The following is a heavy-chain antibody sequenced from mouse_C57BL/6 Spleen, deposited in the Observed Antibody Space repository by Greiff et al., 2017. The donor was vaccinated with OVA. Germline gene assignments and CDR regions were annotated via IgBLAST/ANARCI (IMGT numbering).Heavy chain of an antibody. Sequence: VQLQQPGAELVKPGASVKMSCTASGYTFTSYWITWVKQRPGQGLEWIGDIYPGSGSTNYNEKFKSKATLTVDTSSSTAYMQLSSLTSEDSAVYYCARRERYYHLDYWGQGTTLTVSS. V-gene: IGHV1-55*01. D-gene: IGHD1-1*01. J-gene: IGHJ2*01. CDR1: GYTFTSYW. CDR2: IYPGSGST. CDR3: ARRERYYHLDY.